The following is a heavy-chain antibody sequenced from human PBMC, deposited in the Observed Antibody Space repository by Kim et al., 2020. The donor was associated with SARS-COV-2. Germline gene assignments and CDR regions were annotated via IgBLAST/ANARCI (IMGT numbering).Heavy chain of an antibody. V-gene: IGHV3-23*01. CDR1: GFTFSSYA. J-gene: IGHJ6*02. D-gene: IGHD3-10*01. CDR3: AKEVGTTMVRGGGPLLGYYYGMDV. CDR2: ISGSGGST. Sequence: GGSLRLSCAASGFTFSSYAMSWVRQAPGKGLEWVSAISGSGGSTYYADSVKGRFTISRDNSKNTLYLQMNSLRAEDTAVYYCAKEVGTTMVRGGGPLLGYYYGMDVWGQGTTVTVSS.